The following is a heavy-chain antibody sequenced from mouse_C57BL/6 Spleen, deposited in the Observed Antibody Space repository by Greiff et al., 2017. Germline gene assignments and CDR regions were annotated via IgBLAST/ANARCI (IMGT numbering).Heavy chain of an antibody. J-gene: IGHJ2*01. CDR3: GSSGYSDY. V-gene: IGHV1-81*01. Sequence: VQLQPSGAELARPGASVKLSCKASGYTFTSYGISWVKQRTGQGLEWIGEIYPRSGNTYYNEQVKGKATLTADKSSSTAYMELRSLTSEDAAVYFCGSSGYSDYWGQGTTRTVSS. CDR1: GYTFTSYG. CDR2: IYPRSGNT. D-gene: IGHD3-2*02.